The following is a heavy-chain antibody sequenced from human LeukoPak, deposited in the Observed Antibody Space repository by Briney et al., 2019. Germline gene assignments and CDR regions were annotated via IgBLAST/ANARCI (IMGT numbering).Heavy chain of an antibody. Sequence: QPGGSLRLSCAASGFTFSTYAMNWVRQAPGKGLAWVSAISGSGGSTYTADSVKGRFTISRNNSKNTLYLQMNSLRAEDTAIYYCAKIPHSSYYYDSSGYLDYWGQGTLVSVSS. V-gene: IGHV3-23*01. CDR3: AKIPHSSYYYDSSGYLDY. CDR2: ISGSGGST. CDR1: GFTFSTYA. J-gene: IGHJ4*02. D-gene: IGHD3-22*01.